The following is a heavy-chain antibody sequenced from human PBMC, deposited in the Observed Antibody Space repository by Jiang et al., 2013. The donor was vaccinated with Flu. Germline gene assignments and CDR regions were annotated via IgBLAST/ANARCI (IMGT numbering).Heavy chain of an antibody. CDR1: GDSISSYY. CDR3: ARAYLYQFDY. V-gene: IGHV4-59*08. D-gene: IGHD2-2*01. J-gene: IGHJ4*02. CDR2: FYFSGST. Sequence: LLKPSETLSLTCTVSGDSISSYYWNWIRQPPGKGLEWIGYFYFSGSTNYNPSLKSRVTISVDTSKNQFSLKLSSVTAADTAVYYCARAYLYQFDYVGPGNPGHRLL.